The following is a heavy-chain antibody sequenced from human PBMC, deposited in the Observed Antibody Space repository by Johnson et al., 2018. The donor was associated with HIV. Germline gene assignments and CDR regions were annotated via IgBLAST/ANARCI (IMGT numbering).Heavy chain of an antibody. CDR1: GFPFSSYW. Sequence: VQLVESGGGVVQPGGSLRLSCAASGFPFSSYWMHWVRQAPGKGLVWVSRINSDGSSTSYADSVKGRFTISRDNAKNTLYLQMNSLRAEDTAVYYCARDRRLADAFDIWGQGTMVTVSS. CDR3: ARDRRLADAFDI. J-gene: IGHJ3*02. V-gene: IGHV3-74*01. D-gene: IGHD5-12*01. CDR2: INSDGSST.